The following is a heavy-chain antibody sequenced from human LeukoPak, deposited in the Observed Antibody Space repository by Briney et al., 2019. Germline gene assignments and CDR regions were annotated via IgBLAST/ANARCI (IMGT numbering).Heavy chain of an antibody. CDR2: ISWNSGSI. CDR1: GFTFDDYA. V-gene: IGHV3-9*01. D-gene: IGHD3-22*01. Sequence: GGSLRLSCAASGFTFDDYAMHWVRQAPGKGLEWVSGISWNSGSIGYADSVKGRFTIPRDNAKNSLYLQMNSLRAEDTALYYCAKDSAQYYYDSSGYNGWGQGTLVTVSS. J-gene: IGHJ4*02. CDR3: AKDSAQYYYDSSGYNG.